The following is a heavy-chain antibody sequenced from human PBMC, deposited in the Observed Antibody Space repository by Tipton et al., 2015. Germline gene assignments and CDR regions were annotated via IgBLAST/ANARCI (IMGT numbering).Heavy chain of an antibody. V-gene: IGHV3-11*01. CDR3: ASRRTYCGLEY. D-gene: IGHD2-8*02. CDR1: GFTVSSYG. CDR2: INTGGDTI. Sequence: SLRLSCAASGFTVSSYGLSWIRQAPGKGLEWLSYINTGGDTIFYANSVRGRFTISRDNAKNSLYLQMNSLRAEDTAVYYCASRRTYCGLEYWGQGTLVTVSS. J-gene: IGHJ4*02.